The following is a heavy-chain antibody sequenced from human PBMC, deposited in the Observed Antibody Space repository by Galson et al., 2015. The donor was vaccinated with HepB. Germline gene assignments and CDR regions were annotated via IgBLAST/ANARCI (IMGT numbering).Heavy chain of an antibody. D-gene: IGHD3-22*01. CDR3: TRGYYYDSGGYYYVGYFQH. J-gene: IGHJ1*01. CDR1: GFTFGDYA. V-gene: IGHV3-49*03. CDR2: IRSKAYGGTT. Sequence: SLRLSCAASGFTFGDYAMSWFRQAPGKGLEWVGFIRSKAYGGTTEYAASVKGRFTISRDDSKSIAYLQMNSLKTEDTAVYYCTRGYYYDSGGYYYVGYFQHWGQGTLVTVSS.